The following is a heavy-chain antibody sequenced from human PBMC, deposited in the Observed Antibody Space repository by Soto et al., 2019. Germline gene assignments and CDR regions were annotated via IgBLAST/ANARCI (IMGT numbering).Heavy chain of an antibody. Sequence: QLQLQESGPGLVKPSETLSLTCTVSGGSISSSSYYWGWIRQPPGKGLEWIGSIYYSGSTYYNPSLKSRVTLSVDTSKNQFSLKLSSVTAADTAVYYCARQFNSLRLGPYYMDVWGKGTTVTVSS. CDR1: GGSISSSSYY. J-gene: IGHJ6*03. CDR3: ARQFNSLRLGPYYMDV. D-gene: IGHD3-3*01. V-gene: IGHV4-39*01. CDR2: IYYSGST.